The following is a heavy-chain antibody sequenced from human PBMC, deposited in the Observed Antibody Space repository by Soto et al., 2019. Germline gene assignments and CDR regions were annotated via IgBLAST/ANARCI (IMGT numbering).Heavy chain of an antibody. Sequence: ASVKVSCKASGYTFTGYFMLWVRQAPGQGLEWMGWINPYSGATNYAQQFQGRVTMTRDTSISTAYMELSRLRSDDTAVYYCARDSLHSSSYRVNQYYGMDVWGQGPTVTVYS. J-gene: IGHJ6*02. D-gene: IGHD6-6*01. CDR3: ARDSLHSSSYRVNQYYGMDV. V-gene: IGHV1-2*02. CDR1: GYTFTGYF. CDR2: INPYSGAT.